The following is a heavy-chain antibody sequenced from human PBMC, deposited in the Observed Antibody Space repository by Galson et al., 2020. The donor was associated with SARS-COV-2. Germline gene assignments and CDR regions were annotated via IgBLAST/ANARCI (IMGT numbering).Heavy chain of an antibody. CDR3: ARGAGAWFGELLDY. CDR2: INTNTGNP. V-gene: IGHV7-4-1*02. D-gene: IGHD3-10*01. Sequence: ASVTVSCQPSRYTFHNYALNWVRQAPGQGLEWMAWINTNTGNPTYAQGFTGRFVFSLDTSISTAYLQISSLKAEDTAVYYCARGAGAWFGELLDYWGQGTLVTVSS. CDR1: RYTFHNYA. J-gene: IGHJ4*02.